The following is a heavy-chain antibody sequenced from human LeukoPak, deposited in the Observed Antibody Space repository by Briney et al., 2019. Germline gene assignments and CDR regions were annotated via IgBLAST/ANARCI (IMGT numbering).Heavy chain of an antibody. CDR1: GGSIRSSNYY. CDR3: ARALDY. J-gene: IGHJ4*02. Sequence: SETLSLTCTVSGGSIRSSNYYWGRIRQPPGKGLEWIATIYYSGSTNYNPSLKSRVTISVDTSKNQFSLKLSSVTAADTAVYYCARALDYWGQGTLVTVSA. V-gene: IGHV4-39*07. CDR2: IYYSGST.